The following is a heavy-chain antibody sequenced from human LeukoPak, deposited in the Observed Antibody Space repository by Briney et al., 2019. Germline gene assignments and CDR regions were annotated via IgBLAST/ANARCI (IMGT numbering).Heavy chain of an antibody. CDR2: IKTKTVGGTT. D-gene: IGHD2-21*02. CDR3: TTSLAYCVGDCYPTR. V-gene: IGHV3-15*01. Sequence: GGSLRLSCAASGFTFSNAWMSWVRQAPGKGLEWVGRIKTKTVGGTTDYAVPVKGRFTTSRDDSKNTLYLQMDSLKTEDTAVYYCTTSLAYCVGDCYPTRWGQGTLVTVSS. J-gene: IGHJ4*02. CDR1: GFTFSNAW.